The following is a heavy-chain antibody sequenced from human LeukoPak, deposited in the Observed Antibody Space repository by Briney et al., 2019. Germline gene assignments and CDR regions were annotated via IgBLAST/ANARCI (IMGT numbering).Heavy chain of an antibody. CDR3: ARLSLGSGGFYFDY. CDR1: GYSISSGYY. Sequence: SETLSLTCAVSGYSISSGYYWGWIRQPPGKGLEWIGSIYHSGSTYYNPSLKSRVTISVDTSKNQFSLKLSSVTAADTAVYYCARLSLGSGGFYFDYWGQRTLVTVSS. CDR2: IYHSGST. D-gene: IGHD3-10*01. J-gene: IGHJ4*02. V-gene: IGHV4-38-2*01.